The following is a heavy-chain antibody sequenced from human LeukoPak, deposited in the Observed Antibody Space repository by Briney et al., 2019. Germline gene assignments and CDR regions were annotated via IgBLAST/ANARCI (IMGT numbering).Heavy chain of an antibody. V-gene: IGHV3-30*18. D-gene: IGHD1-26*01. CDR2: VSHDEKTI. Sequence: GGSLRLSCVASGFTFTGHSMHWVRQAPGKGLEWISVVSHDEKTIFYADSVKGRFTISRDNSKNTLSLQMNSLRAEDTAVYYCAKGDTTWELPHDYWGQGTLVTVSS. J-gene: IGHJ4*02. CDR3: AKGDTTWELPHDY. CDR1: GFTFTGHS.